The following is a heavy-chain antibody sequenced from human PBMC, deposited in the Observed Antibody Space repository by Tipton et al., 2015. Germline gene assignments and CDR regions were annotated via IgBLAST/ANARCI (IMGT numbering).Heavy chain of an antibody. CDR1: GASISSSNW. D-gene: IGHD3-22*01. Sequence: TLSLTCGVSGASISSSNWWSWVRQPPGKGLEWIGIIYHSGSTYYNPSLRSRVTISLDTSMHQFSLELSSVTGADTAVYYCARGPNPFYYDTSGFYSGWFDPWGQGTLVTVSS. CDR2: IYHSGST. CDR3: ARGPNPFYYDTSGFYSGWFDP. V-gene: IGHV4-4*02. J-gene: IGHJ5*02.